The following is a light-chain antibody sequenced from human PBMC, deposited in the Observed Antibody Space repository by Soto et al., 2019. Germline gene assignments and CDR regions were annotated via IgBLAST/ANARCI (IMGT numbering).Light chain of an antibody. CDR1: SSDVGAYNY. V-gene: IGLV2-14*01. J-gene: IGLJ1*01. Sequence: QSVLTQPASVSGSPGQSITISCTRTSSDVGAYNYVSWYQHHPGKVPKLLIYEVTNRPSGVSDRFSGSKSGNTASLTISGLQAEDEADYYCSSKRDSSTLFVFGTGTKLTVL. CDR3: SSKRDSSTLFV. CDR2: EVT.